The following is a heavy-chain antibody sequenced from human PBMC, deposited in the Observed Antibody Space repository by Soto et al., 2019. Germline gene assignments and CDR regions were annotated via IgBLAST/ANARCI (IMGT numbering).Heavy chain of an antibody. Sequence: GGSLRLSCAASGFTFSNYAMHWVRQAPGKGLEWVAVISYDGSTKYYADSVKGRFTISRDNSKNTLYLQMSSLTTEHTAVYYFSKYEYYYDISGYPDYWGQGTLVPVSS. V-gene: IGHV3-30*18. J-gene: IGHJ4*02. CDR3: SKYEYYYDISGYPDY. CDR2: ISYDGSTK. CDR1: GFTFSNYA. D-gene: IGHD3-22*01.